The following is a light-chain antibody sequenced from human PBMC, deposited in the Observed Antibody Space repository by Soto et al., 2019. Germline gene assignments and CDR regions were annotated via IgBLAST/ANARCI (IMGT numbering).Light chain of an antibody. CDR2: GAS. CDR1: QSVSSSY. V-gene: IGKV3-20*01. CDR3: QQYGSSPPIT. Sequence: LTLSAGAVSLSPGDRATLSCRASQSVSSSYLAWYQQKPGQAPRLLIYGASSRATGIPDRFSGSGSGADFTLTISRLEPEDFAVYYCQQYGSSPPITFGQGTRLEIK. J-gene: IGKJ5*01.